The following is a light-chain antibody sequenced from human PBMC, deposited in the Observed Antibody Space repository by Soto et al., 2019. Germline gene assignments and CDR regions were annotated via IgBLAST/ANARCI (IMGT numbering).Light chain of an antibody. J-gene: IGKJ4*01. V-gene: IGKV3-15*01. CDR3: QQYNKWPPLT. CDR1: QSVSSN. Sequence: EIVMTQSPVTLSVSPGERATLSCRASQSVSSNLAWYQQKPGQAPRLLIYDASTRATGIPARSSGSGSGTEFTLTISSLQSEDFAVYYCQQYNKWPPLTFGGGTKVDIK. CDR2: DAS.